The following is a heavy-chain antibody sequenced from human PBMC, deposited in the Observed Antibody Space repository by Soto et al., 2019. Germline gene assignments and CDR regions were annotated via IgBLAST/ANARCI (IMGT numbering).Heavy chain of an antibody. V-gene: IGHV5-51*01. Sequence: GWMLHMPGKGLEWMGIIYPRHVDTKYSPSFQGQVTISADKSISTAYLQWSSLKASDTAMYYCARWSSSSSWFDPWGQGTLVTLAS. D-gene: IGHD6-6*01. CDR2: IYPRHVDT. CDR3: ARWSSSSSWFDP. J-gene: IGHJ5*02.